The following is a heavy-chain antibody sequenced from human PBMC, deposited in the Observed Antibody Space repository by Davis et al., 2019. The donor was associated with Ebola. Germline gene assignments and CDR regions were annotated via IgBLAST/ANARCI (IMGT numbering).Heavy chain of an antibody. J-gene: IGHJ4*02. V-gene: IGHV3-11*04. CDR2: ISSSGSTI. Sequence: GESLKISCAASGFTFSDYYMSWIRQAPGKGLEWVSYISSSGSTIYYADSVKGRFTISRDNAKNSLYLQMNSLRAEDTAFYYCATDTSGYYDSWGQGTLVTVSS. CDR1: GFTFSDYY. CDR3: ATDTSGYYDS. D-gene: IGHD3-22*01.